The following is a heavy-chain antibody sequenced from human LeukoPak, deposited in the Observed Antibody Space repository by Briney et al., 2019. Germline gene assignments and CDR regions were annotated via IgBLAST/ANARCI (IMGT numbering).Heavy chain of an antibody. Sequence: SSETLSLTCTVSGGSISSGNYYWSWIRQPAGKGLEWIGRFHTSGSTNYNPSLKSRVTILVDTSKSQFSLKLTSVTAADTAVYYCARNSGWYGISWGQGTLVIVSS. D-gene: IGHD6-19*01. V-gene: IGHV4-61*02. J-gene: IGHJ4*02. CDR2: FHTSGST. CDR3: ARNSGWYGIS. CDR1: GGSISSGNYY.